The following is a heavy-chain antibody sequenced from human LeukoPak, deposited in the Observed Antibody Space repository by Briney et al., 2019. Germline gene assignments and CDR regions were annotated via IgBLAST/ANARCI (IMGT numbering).Heavy chain of an antibody. CDR1: GGTFSSYA. CDR3: ARAYDILTGSDAFDI. Sequence: SVKVSCKASGGTFSSYAISWVRQAPGQGLEWMGGIIPIFGTANYAQKFQGRVTITADESTSTAYMELSSLRSEDTAVYYCARAYDILTGSDAFDIWGQGTMVTVSS. D-gene: IGHD3-9*01. V-gene: IGHV1-69*13. J-gene: IGHJ3*02. CDR2: IIPIFGTA.